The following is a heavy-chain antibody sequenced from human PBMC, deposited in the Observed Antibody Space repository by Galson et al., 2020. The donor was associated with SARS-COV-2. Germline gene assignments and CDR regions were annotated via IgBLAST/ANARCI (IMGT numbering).Heavy chain of an antibody. CDR2: FSGSGGVA. D-gene: IGHD5-18*01. CDR3: ARDQDGYNDF. Sequence: GESLKISCVASGFTFRSYAMNWVRQAPGKGLEWVSVFSGSGGVAYYADSVKGRFTVSRDDSKNTLYLQMNSLRVEDTAVYYCARDQDGYNDFWGRGTLVTVSS. CDR1: GFTFRSYA. J-gene: IGHJ4*02. V-gene: IGHV3-23*01.